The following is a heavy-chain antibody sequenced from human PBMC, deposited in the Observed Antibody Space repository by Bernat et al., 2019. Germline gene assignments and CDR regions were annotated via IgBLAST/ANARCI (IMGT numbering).Heavy chain of an antibody. V-gene: IGHV1-18*04. Sequence: QVQLVQSGAEVKKPGASVKVSCKASGYTFTSYGISWVRQAPGQGLEWMGWISAYNGNTNYAQKLQGRVTMTTDTSTSTAYMELSSLRSEDTAVYYCARASGYATTGYYFDYWGQGTLVTVSS. J-gene: IGHJ4*02. CDR1: GYTFTSYG. D-gene: IGHD5-12*01. CDR3: ARASGYATTGYYFDY. CDR2: ISAYNGNT.